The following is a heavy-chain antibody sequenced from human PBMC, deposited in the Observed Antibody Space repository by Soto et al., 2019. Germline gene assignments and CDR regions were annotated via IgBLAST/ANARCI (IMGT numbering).Heavy chain of an antibody. D-gene: IGHD3-22*01. CDR2: IYAGDSDI. CDR1: GYSFSNYW. CDR3: ARQPSYYYASILETRDAFDV. V-gene: IGHV5-51*01. J-gene: IGHJ3*01. Sequence: GESLKISCQGSGYSFSNYWIAWVRQMPGKGVEWMGIIYAGDSDIKYGPSFQGQVTISADRSINTAFLQWGSLQSSDTAMYYCARQPSYYYASILETRDAFDVWGQGTMVTVS.